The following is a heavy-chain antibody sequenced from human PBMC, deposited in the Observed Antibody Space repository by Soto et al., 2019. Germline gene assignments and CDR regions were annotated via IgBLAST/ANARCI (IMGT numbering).Heavy chain of an antibody. CDR1: GYTFTGYY. Sequence: ASVKVSCKASGYTFTGYYMHWVRQAPGQGLEWMGWINPNSGGTNYAQKFQGRVTMTRDTSISTAYMELSRLRSDDTAVYYCARVVTPTLRYFDWLSYYYDGMDVWGQGTTVTVSS. V-gene: IGHV1-2*02. CDR3: ARVVTPTLRYFDWLSYYYDGMDV. D-gene: IGHD3-9*01. J-gene: IGHJ6*02. CDR2: INPNSGGT.